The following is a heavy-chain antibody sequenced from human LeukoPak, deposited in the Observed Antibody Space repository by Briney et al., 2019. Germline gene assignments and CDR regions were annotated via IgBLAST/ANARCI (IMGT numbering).Heavy chain of an antibody. V-gene: IGHV3-23*01. Sequence: PGGSLRLSCAASGFTFSSYAMSWVRQAPGKGLEWVSGISESGGSTFYADSVKGRFTISRDNSKNTLDLQMNSLKAEDTAVYFCARDIPRVDTAMAPDHWGQGTLVTVSS. CDR1: GFTFSSYA. CDR2: ISESGGST. D-gene: IGHD5-18*01. CDR3: ARDIPRVDTAMAPDH. J-gene: IGHJ5*02.